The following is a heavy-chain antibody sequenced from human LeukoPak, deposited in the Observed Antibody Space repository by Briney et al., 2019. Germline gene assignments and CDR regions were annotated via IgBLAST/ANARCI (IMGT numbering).Heavy chain of an antibody. Sequence: PSQTLSLTCTVSGGSVGSDNSYWNWIRQPAGKGLEWIGRIYADGSSTYNPSLKSRVTILVDTSKNQFSLRLSSMTAADTAVYYCASPPRRQWLVEPPFDYWGQGTLVTVSS. CDR3: ASPPRRQWLVEPPFDY. D-gene: IGHD6-19*01. CDR1: GGSVGSDNSY. CDR2: IYADGSS. J-gene: IGHJ4*02. V-gene: IGHV4-61*02.